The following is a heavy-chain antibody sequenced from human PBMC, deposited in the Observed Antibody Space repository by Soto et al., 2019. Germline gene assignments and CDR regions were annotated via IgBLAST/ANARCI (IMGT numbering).Heavy chain of an antibody. J-gene: IGHJ6*02. V-gene: IGHV1-18*01. CDR2: ISAYNGNT. D-gene: IGHD3-22*01. Sequence: ASVKVSCKASGFTFTSSAVQWVRQARGQRLEWMGWISAYNGNTNYAQKLQGRVTMTTDTSTSTAYMELRSLRSDDTAVYYCARDFYYDSSGYSYYYYYYGMDVWGQGTTVTVSS. CDR3: ARDFYYDSSGYSYYYYYYGMDV. CDR1: GFTFTSSA.